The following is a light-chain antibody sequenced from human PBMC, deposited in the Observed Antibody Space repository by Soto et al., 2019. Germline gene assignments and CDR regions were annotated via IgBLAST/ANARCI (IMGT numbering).Light chain of an antibody. V-gene: IGKV1-27*01. J-gene: IGKJ1*01. CDR3: QKYNGAPWT. CDR1: QGISNY. CDR2: AAS. Sequence: DIQMTQSPSSLSASVGDRVTITCRASQGISNYLTWYQQKPGKVPKLLIYAASTLQLGVPSRFSGSGSGTLFTLTISSLHPEDVATYYCQKYNGAPWTFGRGTKVDIK.